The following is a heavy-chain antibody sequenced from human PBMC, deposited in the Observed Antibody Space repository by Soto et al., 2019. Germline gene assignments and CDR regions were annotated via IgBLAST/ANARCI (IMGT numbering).Heavy chain of an antibody. CDR2: IYHSGST. Sequence: SETLSLTCAVSGYSISSGYYWGWIRQPPGKGLEWIGSIYHSGSTYYNPSLKSRVTISVDTSKNQFPLKLSSVTAADTAVYYCARGPAYYDILTGRTPGWFDPWGQGTLVTVSS. CDR3: ARGPAYYDILTGRTPGWFDP. D-gene: IGHD3-9*01. CDR1: GYSISSGYY. V-gene: IGHV4-38-2*01. J-gene: IGHJ5*02.